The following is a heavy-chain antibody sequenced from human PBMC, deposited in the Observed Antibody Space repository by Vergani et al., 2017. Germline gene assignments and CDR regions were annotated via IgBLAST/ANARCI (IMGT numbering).Heavy chain of an antibody. J-gene: IGHJ4*02. CDR2: INKDGRET. CDR1: GFIFTTYW. CDR3: VRDTPLGTTEVAFD. Sequence: EVQLVESGGSLVQPGGSLILSCAASGFIFTTYWMSWVRQAPGKGLEWVANINKDGRETYYVDSVKGRFTISRDNAKNLLFLEMNSLRVEDTAVYYCVRDTPLGTTEVAFDWGQGTLVTVSS. D-gene: IGHD2/OR15-2a*01. V-gene: IGHV3-7*01.